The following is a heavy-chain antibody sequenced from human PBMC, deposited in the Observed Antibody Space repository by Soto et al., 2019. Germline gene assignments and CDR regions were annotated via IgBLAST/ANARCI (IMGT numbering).Heavy chain of an antibody. Sequence: TLSLTCTVSGGSITYGGYYWTWIRQQPGKGLEWIGRVYHNGDTDFNPSLKSRLTMSVDTSRNQFSLTVNSVTAADTAVYFCARGASVFDYWGQGALVTV. CDR3: ARGASVFDY. CDR1: GGSITYGGYY. J-gene: IGHJ4*02. CDR2: VYHNGDT. V-gene: IGHV4-31*03.